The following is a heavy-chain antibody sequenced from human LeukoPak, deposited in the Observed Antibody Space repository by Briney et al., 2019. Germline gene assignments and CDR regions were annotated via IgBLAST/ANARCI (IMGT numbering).Heavy chain of an antibody. V-gene: IGHV3-33*01. CDR1: GFTFSNYG. D-gene: IGHD3-16*01. Sequence: GGSLRLSCAASGFTFSNYGMHWVRQAPGKGLEWVAVIWSDGSNKHYADSVKGRFTISRDNSKNTLFLQMNSLRAEDTAVYYCARDPNTDTYAMDAWGQGTTVTVSS. J-gene: IGHJ6*02. CDR3: ARDPNTDTYAMDA. CDR2: IWSDGSNK.